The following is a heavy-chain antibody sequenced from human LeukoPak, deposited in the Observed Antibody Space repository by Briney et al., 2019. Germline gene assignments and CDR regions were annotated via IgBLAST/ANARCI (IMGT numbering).Heavy chain of an antibody. CDR3: AISIGYSYGDDAFDV. J-gene: IGHJ3*01. CDR1: GGSISSNFY. CDR2: MYPPLYHGGNT. D-gene: IGHD5-18*01. Sequence: SETLSLTCAVSGGSISSNFYWGWARQSPGIGLQWIATMYPPLYHGGNTFYSPSLKSRVTMSLDKSQNQFSLKLHSVTATDTAVYYCAISIGYSYGDDAFDVWGPGTGVTVSS. V-gene: IGHV4-38-2*01.